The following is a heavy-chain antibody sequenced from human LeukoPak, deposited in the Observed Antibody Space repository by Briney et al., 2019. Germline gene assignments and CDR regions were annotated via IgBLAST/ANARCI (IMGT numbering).Heavy chain of an antibody. J-gene: IGHJ4*02. V-gene: IGHV3-23*01. CDR3: VKSSLGIGLHWLGAFDY. D-gene: IGHD1-26*01. Sequence: GGPLRLSCAASGFTFNNCAMTWVRQGPGKGQVWVSTYSSFGGSTFYADSVKGRFTISRDNSGNTLYLQMNNLRADDTATYYWVKSSLGIGLHWLGAFDYWGQGIRVTVSS. CDR2: YSSFGGST. CDR1: GFTFNNCA.